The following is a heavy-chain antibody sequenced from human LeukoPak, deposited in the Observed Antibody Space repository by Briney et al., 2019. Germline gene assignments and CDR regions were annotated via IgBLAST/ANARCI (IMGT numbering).Heavy chain of an antibody. V-gene: IGHV3-7*01. CDR2: IKQDGSEK. D-gene: IGHD2-2*01. Sequence: PGGSLRLSCAASGFTFSSFWMTWVRQAPGKGLEWVANIKQDGSEKYYVDSVKGRFTISRDNAKNSLYLQMNSLRAEDTAVYYCARAVCSTSCYWVPFDYWGQGTLVTVSS. J-gene: IGHJ4*02. CDR3: ARAVCSTSCYWVPFDY. CDR1: GFTFSSFW.